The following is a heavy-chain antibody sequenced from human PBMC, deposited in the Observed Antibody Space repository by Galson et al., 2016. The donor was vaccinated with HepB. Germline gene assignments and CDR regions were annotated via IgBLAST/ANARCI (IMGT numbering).Heavy chain of an antibody. J-gene: IGHJ4*02. CDR1: GFRFSDYS. Sequence: SLRLSCAGSGFRFSDYSMSWFRQAPGKGLEWIGFIRNEAHGGTTQYAASVKGRFSISRDDSKSIAYLQMNSLKTEDTAVYYCGRSGVTVFGVILLGYFDLCGQGALVTVSS. CDR2: IRNEAHGGTT. D-gene: IGHD3-3*01. V-gene: IGHV3-49*03. CDR3: GRSGVTVFGVILLGYFDL.